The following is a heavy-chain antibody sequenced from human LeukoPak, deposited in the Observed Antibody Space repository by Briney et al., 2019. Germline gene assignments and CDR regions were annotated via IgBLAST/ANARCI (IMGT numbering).Heavy chain of an antibody. V-gene: IGHV3-48*01. CDR1: GFIFSSYS. CDR3: AREGDGYNNFDY. D-gene: IGHD5-24*01. Sequence: GGSLRLSCAASGFIFSSYSMNWVRQAPGKGLEWISYISGGGGNIHYADSVEGRFTISRDNAKNSVYLQMNSLRAEDSAVYYCAREGDGYNNFDYWGQGTLVTVSS. CDR2: ISGGGGNI. J-gene: IGHJ4*02.